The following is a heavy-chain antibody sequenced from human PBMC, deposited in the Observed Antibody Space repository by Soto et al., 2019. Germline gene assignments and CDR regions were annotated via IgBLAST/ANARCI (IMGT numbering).Heavy chain of an antibody. D-gene: IGHD6-19*01. J-gene: IGHJ4*02. CDR3: ARQHLDVPVASAIDY. Sequence: EVQLVESGGGSVQPGGSLKLSCAASGFTFSGSTIHWVRQTSGKGLEWVGRIPSKINTYATAYAASVKGRFTICRDASKNTAYLQMNSLKIEDTAVYYCARQHLDVPVASAIDYWGQGTLVTVSS. CDR2: IPSKINTYAT. V-gene: IGHV3-73*02. CDR1: GFTFSGST.